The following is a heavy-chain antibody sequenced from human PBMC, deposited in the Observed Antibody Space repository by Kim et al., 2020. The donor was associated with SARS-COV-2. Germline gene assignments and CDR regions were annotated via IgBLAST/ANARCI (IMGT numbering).Heavy chain of an antibody. CDR2: ISGSGGST. CDR3: AKEGPARWLQFAGYFQH. D-gene: IGHD5-12*01. CDR1: GFTFSSYA. V-gene: IGHV3-23*01. J-gene: IGHJ1*01. Sequence: GGSLRLSCAASGFTFSSYAMSWVRQAPGKGLEWVSAISGSGGSTYYADSVKGRFTISRDNSKNTLYLQMNSLRAEDTAVYYCAKEGPARWLQFAGYFQHWGQGTLVTVSS.